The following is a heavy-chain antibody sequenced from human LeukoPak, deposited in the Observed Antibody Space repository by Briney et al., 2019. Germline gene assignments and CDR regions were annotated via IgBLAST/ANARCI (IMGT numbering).Heavy chain of an antibody. V-gene: IGHV3-30*03. J-gene: IGHJ4*02. CDR2: ISYDGVNK. CDR1: GFTFSNYG. D-gene: IGHD1-26*01. Sequence: GGSLRLSCAASGFTFSNYGMHWVRQAPGKGLEWVALISYDGVNKYYADSVKGRFTISRDNAKNSLYLQMNSLRDEDTAVYYCASSGSYRFDYWGQGTLVTVSS. CDR3: ASSGSYRFDY.